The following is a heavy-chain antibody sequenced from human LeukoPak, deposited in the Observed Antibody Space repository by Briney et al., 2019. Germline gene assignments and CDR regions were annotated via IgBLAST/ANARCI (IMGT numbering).Heavy chain of an antibody. D-gene: IGHD3-10*01. CDR1: AFTFSYYG. J-gene: IGHJ4*02. V-gene: IGHV3-33*01. Sequence: PGGSLRLSCAASAFTFSYYGMHWVRQAPGKGLEWVAVIWSNGNDKYYIDSVKGRFTVSRDNSKNTLYLQMDSLRAEDTAVYYCTIWFGELGNFDYWGQGTLVTVSS. CDR2: IWSNGNDK. CDR3: TIWFGELGNFDY.